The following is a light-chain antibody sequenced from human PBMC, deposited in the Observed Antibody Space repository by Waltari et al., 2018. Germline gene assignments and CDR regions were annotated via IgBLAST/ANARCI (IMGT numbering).Light chain of an antibody. Sequence: SPGERATLSCSASQTVSRYLAWYQQTPGQAPKLLIYGASTRATGIPDRFTRSGPGTDLSITISTLKPEDIAIHFCQPYVRSQATF. CDR3: QPYVRSQAT. CDR1: QTVSRY. V-gene: IGKV3-20*01. CDR2: GAS. J-gene: IGKJ4*02.